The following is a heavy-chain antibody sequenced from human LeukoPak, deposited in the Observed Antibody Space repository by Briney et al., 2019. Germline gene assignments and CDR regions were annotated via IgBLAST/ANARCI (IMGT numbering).Heavy chain of an antibody. CDR2: MNPANGNT. J-gene: IGHJ4*02. V-gene: IGHV1-8*01. D-gene: IGHD3-10*01. Sequence: ASVNVSFKASGYTFTSYDVNWVRQVTGQRLEWMGWMNPANGNTGYVQNFQGRVTMTRDTSITTAYVELSSLTSEDTAVYYCARGFTYGHPLDSWGQGTLVIVSS. CDR1: GYTFTSYD. CDR3: ARGFTYGHPLDS.